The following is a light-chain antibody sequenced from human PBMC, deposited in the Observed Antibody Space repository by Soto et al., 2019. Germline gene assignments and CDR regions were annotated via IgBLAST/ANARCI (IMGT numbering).Light chain of an antibody. V-gene: IGLV2-14*01. J-gene: IGLJ1*01. Sequence: QSALTQPASVSGSPGQSITISCTGTNSDVGGYDYVSWYQQHPDKAPKLMIYEVSNRPSGVSSRFSGSKSGNTASLTISGLQADDEADYYCSSYTSSNTLYVFGTGTKLTVL. CDR1: NSDVGGYDY. CDR2: EVS. CDR3: SSYTSSNTLYV.